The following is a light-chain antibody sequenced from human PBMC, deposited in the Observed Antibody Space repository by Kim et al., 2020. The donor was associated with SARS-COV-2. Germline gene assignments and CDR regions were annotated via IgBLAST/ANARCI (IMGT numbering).Light chain of an antibody. CDR2: YDS. Sequence: PGKTARSTWGGNNIGSKSVHWYQQKPGQAPVLVIYYDSDRPSGIPERFSGSNSGNTATLTISRVEDGDEADYYCQVWDSSSDHNAVFGGGTQLTVL. CDR3: QVWDSSSDHNAV. J-gene: IGLJ7*01. V-gene: IGLV3-21*04. CDR1: NIGSKS.